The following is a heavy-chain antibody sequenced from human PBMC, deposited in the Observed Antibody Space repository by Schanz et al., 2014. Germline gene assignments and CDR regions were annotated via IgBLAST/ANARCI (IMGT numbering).Heavy chain of an antibody. J-gene: IGHJ4*02. CDR2: ISPLLGVA. Sequence: QVHLVQSGAEVKEPGSSVKVSCKPSGGTFVTFFFTWVRQAPGQGPQWMGRISPLLGVANYAQEFQGRLTITADPSTSTAYMELSSLRSEDTAVYYCATCSGGTCHAKPVLDNWGQGTLVTVSS. CDR1: GGTFVTFF. V-gene: IGHV1-69*04. CDR3: ATCSGGTCHAKPVLDN. D-gene: IGHD2-15*01.